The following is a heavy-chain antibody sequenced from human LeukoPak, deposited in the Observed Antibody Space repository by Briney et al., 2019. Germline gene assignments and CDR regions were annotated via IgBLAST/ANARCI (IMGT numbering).Heavy chain of an antibody. V-gene: IGHV1-2*06. CDR1: GYTFTGYY. Sequence: ASVKVSCKASGYTFTGYYIHWVRQAPRQGLEWMGRINPISGGTNYAQKFQGRVSMTTDTSINTAYMELNRLTYDDTAVYYCARDPFYGDADFDYWGQGTLVTVSS. CDR2: INPISGGT. CDR3: ARDPFYGDADFDY. J-gene: IGHJ4*02. D-gene: IGHD4-17*01.